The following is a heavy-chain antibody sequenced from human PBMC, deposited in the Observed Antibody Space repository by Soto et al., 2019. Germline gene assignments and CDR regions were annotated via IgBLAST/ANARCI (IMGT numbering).Heavy chain of an antibody. CDR3: AAEEDELSLPLYYYYYGMDV. V-gene: IGHV6-1*01. D-gene: IGHD2-15*01. Sequence: SQTLSLTCAISGDSVSSNSAAWNWIRQSPSRGLEWLGRTYYRSKWYNDYAVSVKSRITINPDTSKNKLFLQLNTLTADDTAVYYCAAEEDELSLPLYYYYYGMDVWGQGTTVTVSS. CDR1: GDSVSSNSAA. J-gene: IGHJ6*02. CDR2: TYYRSKWYN.